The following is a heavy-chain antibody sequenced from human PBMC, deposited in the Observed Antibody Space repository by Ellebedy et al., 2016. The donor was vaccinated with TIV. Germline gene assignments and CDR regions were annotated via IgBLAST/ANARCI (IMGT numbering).Heavy chain of an antibody. V-gene: IGHV5-51*01. CDR2: IYPGDSDI. J-gene: IGHJ4*02. D-gene: IGHD5-12*01. Sequence: GESLKISCKGSGYSFTTCWIAWVRQMPGKGLEWMGSIYPGDSDIRSSQSFQGQVTISADKSISPAYLQWSSLKASDTAMYYCATSRLGDYDYYNWGQGTLVTVS. CDR3: ATSRLGDYDYYN. CDR1: GYSFTTCW.